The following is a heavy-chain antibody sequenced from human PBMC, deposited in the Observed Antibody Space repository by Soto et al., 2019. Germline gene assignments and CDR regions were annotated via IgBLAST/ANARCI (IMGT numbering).Heavy chain of an antibody. J-gene: IGHJ6*02. D-gene: IGHD2-8*01. CDR3: AKDQGLQDCTTGVCQAYYYYGMDV. Sequence: EVQLLESGGGLVQPGGSLRLSCAASGFTFSSYAMSWVRQAPGKGLEWVSAISGSGGSTYYADSVKGRFTISRDNSKNTQYLQMNSLRAEDTDVYYCAKDQGLQDCTTGVCQAYYYYGMDVWGQGTTVTVSS. V-gene: IGHV3-23*01. CDR1: GFTFSSYA. CDR2: ISGSGGST.